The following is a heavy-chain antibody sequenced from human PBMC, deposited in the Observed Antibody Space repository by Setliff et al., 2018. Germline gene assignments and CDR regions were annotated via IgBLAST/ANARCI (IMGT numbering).Heavy chain of an antibody. Sequence: GGSLRLSCAASGFTFSNYYMTWIRQAPGRGLEWISYIHDSGNPTYYADSVKGRFTVSRDNAKNSLYLQMTSLRAEDTAIYYCARTTGYRLEGDFDYWGQGTLVTVS. CDR2: IHDSGNPT. D-gene: IGHD3-16*01. V-gene: IGHV3-11*01. CDR1: GFTFSNYY. J-gene: IGHJ4*02. CDR3: ARTTGYRLEGDFDY.